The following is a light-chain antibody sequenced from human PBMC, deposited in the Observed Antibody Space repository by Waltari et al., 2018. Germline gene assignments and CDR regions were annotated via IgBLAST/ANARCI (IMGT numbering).Light chain of an antibody. CDR2: DVS. CDR1: SSDVGGYNY. Sequence: QSALTQPASVSGSPGQSTTISCTGTSSDVGGYNYFCWYQHHPGKAPKLMIYDVSYRPSGVSNRFSGSKSGNTASLTISGLQAEDEADYYCASYTSSSTWVFGGGTKLTVL. J-gene: IGLJ3*02. CDR3: ASYTSSSTWV. V-gene: IGLV2-14*03.